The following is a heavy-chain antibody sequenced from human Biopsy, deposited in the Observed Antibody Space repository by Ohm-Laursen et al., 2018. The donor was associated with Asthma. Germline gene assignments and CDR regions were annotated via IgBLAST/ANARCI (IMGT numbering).Heavy chain of an antibody. D-gene: IGHD5-12*01. CDR2: TVPFFGTT. Sequence: ESSVKVSCNASGGAFSNYAINWVRQAPGQGLEWVGETVPFFGTTNYGHKFQGRVTITADESTATAYMELTSLRSDDTAVYYCARGLVAPGGALASSIWGQGTMVTVSS. V-gene: IGHV1-69*01. CDR3: ARGLVAPGGALASSI. CDR1: GGAFSNYA. J-gene: IGHJ3*02.